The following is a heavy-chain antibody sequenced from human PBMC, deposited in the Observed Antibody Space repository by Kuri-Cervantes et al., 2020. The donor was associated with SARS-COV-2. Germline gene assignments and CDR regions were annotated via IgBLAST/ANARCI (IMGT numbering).Heavy chain of an antibody. CDR2: IYYSGST. D-gene: IGHD6-13*01. CDR3: ARQAHIAAADAYWYFDL. CDR1: GGSISSSSYY. J-gene: IGHJ2*01. V-gene: IGHV4-39*01. Sequence: SETLSLTCTVSGGSISSSSYYWGWIRQPPGKGLEWIGSIYYSGSTYYNPSLKSRVTISVDTPKNQFSLKLSSVTAADTAVYYCARQAHIAAADAYWYFDLWGRGTLVTVSS.